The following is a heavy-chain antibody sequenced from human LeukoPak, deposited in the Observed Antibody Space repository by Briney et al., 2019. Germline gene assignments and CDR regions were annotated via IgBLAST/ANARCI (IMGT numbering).Heavy chain of an antibody. V-gene: IGHV3-66*01. J-gene: IGHJ4*02. D-gene: IGHD4-17*01. Sequence: PGGSLRLSCAASGFTVSSNYMRWVRQAPGKGLEWVSVIYSGGSTYYADSVKGRFTISRDNSKNTLYLQINSLRGEDTAVYYCAGDDGERDYYFDYWGQGTLVTVSS. CDR1: GFTVSSNY. CDR2: IYSGGST. CDR3: AGDDGERDYYFDY.